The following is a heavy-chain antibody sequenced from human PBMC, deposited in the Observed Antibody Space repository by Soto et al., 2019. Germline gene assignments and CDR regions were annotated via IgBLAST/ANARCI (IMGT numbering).Heavy chain of an antibody. CDR3: ARQLPNKTLLPAAKRAFDY. CDR2: IYYSGST. Sequence: SETLSLTCTVSGGSISSSSYYWGWIRQPPGKGLEWIGSIYYSGSTYYNPSLKSRVTISVDTSKNQFSLKLSSVTAADTAVYYCARQLPNKTLLPAAKRAFDYWGQGTLVTVSS. D-gene: IGHD2-2*01. V-gene: IGHV4-39*01. J-gene: IGHJ4*02. CDR1: GGSISSSSYY.